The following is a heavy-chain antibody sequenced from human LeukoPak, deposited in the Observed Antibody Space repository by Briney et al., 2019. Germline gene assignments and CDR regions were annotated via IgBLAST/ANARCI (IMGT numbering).Heavy chain of an antibody. CDR3: ARDFYHDSSGSSFDY. D-gene: IGHD3-22*01. V-gene: IGHV3-21*01. Sequence: PGGSLRLSCAASGFTFSSYSMNWVRQAPGKGLEWXXSISSSSSYIYYADSVKGRFTISRDNAKNSLYLQMNSLRAEDTAVYYCARDFYHDSSGSSFDYWGQGTLVTVSS. CDR1: GFTFSSYS. J-gene: IGHJ4*02. CDR2: ISSSSSYI.